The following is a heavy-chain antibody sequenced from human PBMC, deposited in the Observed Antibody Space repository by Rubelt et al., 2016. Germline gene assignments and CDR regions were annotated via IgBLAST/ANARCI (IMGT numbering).Heavy chain of an antibody. J-gene: IGHJ4*02. CDR2: IYYSGST. CDR3: AGGITIFGVASGYFDY. CDR1: GGSFSGYY. Sequence: QVQLQQWGAGLLKPSETLSLTCAVYGGSFSGYYWSWIRQPPGKGLEWIGYIYYSGSTNYNPSLKSRVTRSVDTSKNQFALKLSSVTAADTAVYYCAGGITIFGVASGYFDYWGQGTLVTVSS. D-gene: IGHD3-3*01. V-gene: IGHV4-34*11.